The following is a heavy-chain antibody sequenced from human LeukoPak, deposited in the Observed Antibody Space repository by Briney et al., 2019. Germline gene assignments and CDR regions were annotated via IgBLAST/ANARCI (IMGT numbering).Heavy chain of an antibody. CDR3: ARANYYDSSGYSRGAFDI. V-gene: IGHV4-34*01. Sequence: SETLSLTCAVYGGSFSGYYWSWIRQPPGKGLEWIGEINHSGSTNYNPSLKSRVTISVGTSKNLFSLKLSSVTAADTAVYYCARANYYDSSGYSRGAFDIWGQGTMVTVSS. J-gene: IGHJ3*02. D-gene: IGHD3-22*01. CDR2: INHSGST. CDR1: GGSFSGYY.